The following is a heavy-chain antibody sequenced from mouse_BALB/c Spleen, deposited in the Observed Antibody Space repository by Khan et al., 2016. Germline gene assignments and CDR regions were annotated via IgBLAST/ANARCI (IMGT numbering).Heavy chain of an antibody. Sequence: EVQLLETGGGLVQPGGSRGLSCEGSGFTFSGFWMSWVRQTPGKTLEWIGEINSDGSTINYSPSIQDRFTIFRDNDKSTLFLQMSQLRSEDTATYCCMRCSGYYVDYWGQGTTLTVSS. CDR1: GFTFSGFW. D-gene: IGHD4-1*01. V-gene: IGHV11-2*01. CDR2: INSDGSTI. J-gene: IGHJ2*01. CDR3: MRCSGYYVDY.